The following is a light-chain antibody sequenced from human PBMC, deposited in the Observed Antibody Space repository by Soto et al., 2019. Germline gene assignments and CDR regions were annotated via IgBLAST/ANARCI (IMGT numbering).Light chain of an antibody. V-gene: IGLV2-14*01. CDR2: EVS. CDR3: QSYDSSLSRVV. J-gene: IGLJ3*02. Sequence: QSVLTQPASVSGSPGQSITISCTGTSSDTAGYNYVSWYQQHPGKAPKLMIYEVSNRPSGVSNRFSGSQSGNTASLAITGLQAEDEADYYCQSYDSSLSRVVFGGGTKLTVL. CDR1: SSDTAGYNY.